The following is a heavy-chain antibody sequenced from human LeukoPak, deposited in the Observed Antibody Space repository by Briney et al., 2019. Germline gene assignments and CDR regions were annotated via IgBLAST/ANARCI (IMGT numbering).Heavy chain of an antibody. CDR2: ISGSGGST. CDR1: GSYL. V-gene: IGHV3-23*01. D-gene: IGHD2-2*01. J-gene: IGHJ5*02. CDR3: AKDFRYCSSTSCYSDP. Sequence: GGSLRLSCAASGSYLMHWVRQAPGKGLEWVSAISGSGGSTDYADSVKGRFTISRDNSKNTLYLQMNSLRAEDTAVYYCAKDFRYCSSTSCYSDPWGQGTLVTVSS.